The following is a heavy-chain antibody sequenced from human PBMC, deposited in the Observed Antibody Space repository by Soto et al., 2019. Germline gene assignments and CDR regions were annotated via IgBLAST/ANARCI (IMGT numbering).Heavy chain of an antibody. Sequence: GGSLRLSCATSGFSFNIFGMHWVRQAPGKALEWVGLISKNGGNQYYGDSAKGRFIISRDNPKNSLYLQLHSLRPDDTAVYYCAKDAYNAAFDVWGQGTMVTV. J-gene: IGHJ3*01. D-gene: IGHD1-1*01. CDR3: AKDAYNAAFDV. CDR1: GFSFNIFG. CDR2: ISKNGGNQ. V-gene: IGHV3-30*18.